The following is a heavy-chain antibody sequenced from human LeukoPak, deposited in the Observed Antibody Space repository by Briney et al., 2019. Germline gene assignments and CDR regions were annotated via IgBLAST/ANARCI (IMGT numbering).Heavy chain of an antibody. D-gene: IGHD3-10*01. CDR1: GFTFRNYV. J-gene: IGHJ4*02. V-gene: IGHV3-30-3*01. CDR3: AREGYYGSGSPPSLYFDY. CDR2: TSSDLNVK. Sequence: GGSLRLSCAASGFTFRNYVIHWVRQAPGKGLEWVAVTSSDLNVKLYADSVKGRFTISRDNSRSTLYLQLNSLRPEDTAIYYCAREGYYGSGSPPSLYFDYWGQGTLVTVSS.